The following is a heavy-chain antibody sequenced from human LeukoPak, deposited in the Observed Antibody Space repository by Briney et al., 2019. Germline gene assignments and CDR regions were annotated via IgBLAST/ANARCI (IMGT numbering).Heavy chain of an antibody. CDR1: GGTFSSYA. J-gene: IGHJ4*02. CDR2: IIPILGIA. CDR3: ARHTVGYYFDY. V-gene: IGHV1-69*04. D-gene: IGHD4-17*01. Sequence: GASVKVSCKASGGTFSSYAISWVRQAPGQGLEWMGRIIPILGIANYAQKFQGRVTITADKSTSTAYMELSSLRSEDTAVHYCARHTVGYYFDYWGQGTLVTVSS.